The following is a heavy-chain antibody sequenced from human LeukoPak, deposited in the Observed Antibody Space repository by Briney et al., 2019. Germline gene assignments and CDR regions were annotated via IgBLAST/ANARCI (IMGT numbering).Heavy chain of an antibody. D-gene: IGHD6-19*01. V-gene: IGHV3-13*01. Sequence: GGSLRLSCAASGFTFRSYDMHWVRQVTGKGLEWVSAVGISGDTYYAGSVKGRFTISRENAKNSLYPQMNSLTAGDTAVYYCVRGGIQVSGIDEIDYWGQGTLVTVSS. J-gene: IGHJ4*02. CDR2: VGISGDT. CDR1: GFTFRSYD. CDR3: VRGGIQVSGIDEIDY.